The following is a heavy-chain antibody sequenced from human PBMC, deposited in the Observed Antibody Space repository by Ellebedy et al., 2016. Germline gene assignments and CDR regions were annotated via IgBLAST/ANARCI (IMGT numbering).Heavy chain of an antibody. D-gene: IGHD3-10*01. CDR1: GFTFSSYW. V-gene: IGHV3-7*01. Sequence: GGSLRLSCAASGFTFSSYWMSWVRQAPGKGLEWVANIKQDGSEKYYVDSVKGRFTISRDNAKNSLYLQMKSLRAEDTAVYYCARWAGVLWFGEFGSFDYWGQGTLVTVSS. CDR2: IKQDGSEK. CDR3: ARWAGVLWFGEFGSFDY. J-gene: IGHJ4*02.